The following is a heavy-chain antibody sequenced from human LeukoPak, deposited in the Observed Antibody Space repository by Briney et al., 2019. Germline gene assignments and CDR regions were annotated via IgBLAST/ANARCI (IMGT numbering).Heavy chain of an antibody. Sequence: PGGSLRLSCPVSGFTFSSYAMSWVRQAPGRGLEWVSVISTSGESAYYADSVKGRFTISRDNSKNTLYLQMNSLRAEDTAVYYCAKDGGVGATDYWGQGTLVTVSS. CDR2: ISTSGESA. CDR3: AKDGGVGATDY. D-gene: IGHD1-26*01. J-gene: IGHJ4*02. V-gene: IGHV3-23*01. CDR1: GFTFSSYA.